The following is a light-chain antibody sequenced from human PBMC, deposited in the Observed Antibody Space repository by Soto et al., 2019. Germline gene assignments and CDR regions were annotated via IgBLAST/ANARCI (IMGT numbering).Light chain of an antibody. V-gene: IGKV1-27*01. CDR3: QKYNSPLWT. CDR2: AAS. Sequence: DIQMTQSPSSLSASVGDRVTITCRASQGISNNLAWYQQKPGKVPKLLIYAASTLQSGVPTRISGSGSGTDCTLTISSLQPEGVATYYCQKYNSPLWTFGQGTKVEIK. CDR1: QGISNN. J-gene: IGKJ1*01.